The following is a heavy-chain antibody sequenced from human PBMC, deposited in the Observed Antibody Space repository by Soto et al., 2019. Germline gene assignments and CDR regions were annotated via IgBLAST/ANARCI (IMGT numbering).Heavy chain of an antibody. D-gene: IGHD2-15*01. Sequence: GGSLRLSCAASGFTFSSYAMSWVRQAPGKGLEWVSAISGSGGSTYYADSVKGRFTISRDNSKNTLYLQMNSLRAEDTAVYYCAKDGARYCSGGSCYSAVDYWGQGTLVTVSS. V-gene: IGHV3-23*01. J-gene: IGHJ4*02. CDR3: AKDGARYCSGGSCYSAVDY. CDR2: ISGSGGST. CDR1: GFTFSSYA.